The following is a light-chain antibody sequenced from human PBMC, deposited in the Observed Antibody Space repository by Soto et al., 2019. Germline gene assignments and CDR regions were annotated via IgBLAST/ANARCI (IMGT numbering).Light chain of an antibody. V-gene: IGKV3-15*01. CDR1: QSVSSN. CDR3: QQYNNWPQPVT. Sequence: EIVMTQSPATLSVSPGERATFSCRASQSVSSNLAWYQQKPGQAPRLLIYGASTRATGIPARFSGSGSGTEFTLTISSLQSEDFAVYYCQQYNNWPQPVTFGQGTKLEIK. J-gene: IGKJ2*01. CDR2: GAS.